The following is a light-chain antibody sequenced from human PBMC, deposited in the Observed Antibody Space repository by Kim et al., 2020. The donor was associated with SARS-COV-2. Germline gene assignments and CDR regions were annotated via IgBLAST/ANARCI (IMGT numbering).Light chain of an antibody. Sequence: EIVMTQSPATLSVSPGEGAALSCRASQTVTSNLAWYQQKFGQPPRRVIYGTATRATGIPDRFSGSGFGTEFTLTISSLQPEDLALYYCQQYQDWPLTFGGGTKVDIK. V-gene: IGKV3-15*01. CDR2: GTA. CDR3: QQYQDWPLT. CDR1: QTVTSN. J-gene: IGKJ4*01.